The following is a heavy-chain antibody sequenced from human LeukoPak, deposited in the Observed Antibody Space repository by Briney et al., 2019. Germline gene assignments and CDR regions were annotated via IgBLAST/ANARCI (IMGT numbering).Heavy chain of an antibody. CDR1: GGSISSSSYY. D-gene: IGHD6-19*01. CDR2: IYYSGST. CDR3: ARQDLRGSGWTAWWYFDL. V-gene: IGHV4-39*01. J-gene: IGHJ2*01. Sequence: SETLSLTCTVSGGSISSSSYYWGWIRQPPGKGLEWIGSIYYSGSTYYNPSLKSRVTISVDTSKNQFSLKLSSVTAADTAVYYCARQDLRGSGWTAWWYFDLWGRGTLVTVSS.